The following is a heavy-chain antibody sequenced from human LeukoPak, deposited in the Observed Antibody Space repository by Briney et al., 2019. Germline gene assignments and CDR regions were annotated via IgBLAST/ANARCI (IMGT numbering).Heavy chain of an antibody. J-gene: IGHJ4*02. CDR1: GFSLSTSGMC. CDR3: ARSATYYYDSSGQLNFDY. CDR2: TDWDDDK. Sequence: SGPTLVNPTQTLTLTCTFSGFSLSTSGMCVSWIRQPPGKALEWLARTDWDDDKYYSTSLKTRLTISKDTSKNQVVLTMTNMDPVDTATYYCARSATYYYDSSGQLNFDYWGQGTLVTVSS. V-gene: IGHV2-70*11. D-gene: IGHD3-22*01.